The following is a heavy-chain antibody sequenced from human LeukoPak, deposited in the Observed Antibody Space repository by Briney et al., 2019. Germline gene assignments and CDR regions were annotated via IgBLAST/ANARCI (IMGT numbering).Heavy chain of an antibody. CDR1: GFTFSSYA. Sequence: PGGSLRLSCAASGFTFSSYAMHWVRQAPGKGLEWVAVISYDGSNKYYADSVKGRFTISRDNSKNTLYPQMNSLRAEDTAVYYCAKKWYFDYWGQGTLVTVSS. J-gene: IGHJ4*02. D-gene: IGHD1-26*01. CDR3: AKKWYFDY. CDR2: ISYDGSNK. V-gene: IGHV3-30*18.